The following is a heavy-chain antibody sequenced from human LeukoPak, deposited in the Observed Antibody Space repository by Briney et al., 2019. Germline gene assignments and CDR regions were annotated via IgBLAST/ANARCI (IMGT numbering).Heavy chain of an antibody. D-gene: IGHD5-12*01. CDR1: GLTFSRYA. CDR2: ISSNGGST. Sequence: PGGSLRLSCSASGLTFSRYAMHWVRQAPGKALEYVSVISSNGGSTYYADSVKDRFTISRDNSKNTLDLQMSSLRAEDTAVYYCVKVGYSGSSGYFDLWGRGTLVTVSS. CDR3: VKVGYSGSSGYFDL. V-gene: IGHV3-64D*09. J-gene: IGHJ2*01.